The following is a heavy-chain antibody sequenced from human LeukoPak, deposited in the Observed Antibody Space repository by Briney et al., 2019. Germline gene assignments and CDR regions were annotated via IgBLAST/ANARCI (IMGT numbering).Heavy chain of an antibody. J-gene: IGHJ4*02. CDR1: GASFSGYY. CDR3: ARGRSGNYYGSGSYYNY. V-gene: IGHV4-34*01. Sequence: SETLSLTCAVYGASFSGYYWSWIRQPPGKGLEWIGEINHSGSTNYNPSLKSRATISVDTSKNQFSLKLSSVTAADTAVYYCARGRSGNYYGSGSYYNYWGQGTLVTVSS. CDR2: INHSGST. D-gene: IGHD3-10*01.